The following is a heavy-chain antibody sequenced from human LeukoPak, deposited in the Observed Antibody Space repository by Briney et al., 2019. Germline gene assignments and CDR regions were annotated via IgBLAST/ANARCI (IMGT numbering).Heavy chain of an antibody. J-gene: IGHJ4*02. D-gene: IGHD6-19*01. CDR1: GFTFSNYA. Sequence: GGSLRLSCAASGFTFSNYAMSWVRQVPGKGLEWVSPISGSSGYTYYADSVKGRLTISRDKSKNTLYLQMNSLRAEDTALYYCAKANYSSGWDYWGQGTLVTVSS. V-gene: IGHV3-23*01. CDR2: ISGSSGYT. CDR3: AKANYSSGWDY.